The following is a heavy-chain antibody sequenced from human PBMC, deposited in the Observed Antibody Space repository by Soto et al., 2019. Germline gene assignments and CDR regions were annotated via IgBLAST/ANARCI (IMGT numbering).Heavy chain of an antibody. CDR2: IYYSGST. CDR1: GGSISSYY. J-gene: IGHJ6*02. V-gene: IGHV4-59*01. Sequence: SQTLSLPCTVSGGSISSYYWSWIRQPPGKGLEWIGYIYYSGSTNYNPSLKSRVTISVDTSKNQFSLKLSSVTAADTAVYYCSGGVGATLYYGMDVWGQGTTVTVSS. D-gene: IGHD1-26*01. CDR3: SGGVGATLYYGMDV.